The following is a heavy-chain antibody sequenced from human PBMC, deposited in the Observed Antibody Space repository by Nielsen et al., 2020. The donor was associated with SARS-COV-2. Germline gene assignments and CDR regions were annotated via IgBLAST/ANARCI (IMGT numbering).Heavy chain of an antibody. CDR2: INSDGSST. CDR3: ARAPLDYYYYYYMDV. V-gene: IGHV3-74*01. CDR1: GFTFSSYW. Sequence: GESLKISCAASGFTFSSYWMHWVRQAPGKGLVWVSRINSDGSSTSYADSVKGRFTVSRDNAKNTLYLQMNSLRAEDTAVYYCARAPLDYYYYYYMDVWGKVTTVTVSS. J-gene: IGHJ6*03.